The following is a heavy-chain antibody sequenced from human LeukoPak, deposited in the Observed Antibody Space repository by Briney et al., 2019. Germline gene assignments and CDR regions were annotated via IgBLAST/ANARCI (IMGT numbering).Heavy chain of an antibody. D-gene: IGHD6-19*01. V-gene: IGHV5-51*01. J-gene: IGHJ3*02. CDR2: IYPGDSDT. CDR1: GYSFTSYW. Sequence: GESLKISCKGSGYSFTSYWIGWVRQMPGKGPEWMGIIYPGDSDTRYSPSFQGQVTISADKSIRTAYLQWSSLKASDTAMYYCARRIAVAGPDAFDIWGQGTMVTVSS. CDR3: ARRIAVAGPDAFDI.